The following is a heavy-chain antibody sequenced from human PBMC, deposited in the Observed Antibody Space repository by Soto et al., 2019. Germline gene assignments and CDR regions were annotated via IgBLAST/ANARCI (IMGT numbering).Heavy chain of an antibody. CDR1: GFTFSSYS. CDR3: ARDSGYCSGGSCYSYWFDP. J-gene: IGHJ5*02. Sequence: GGSLRHSCAASGFTFSSYSMNWVRQAPGKGLEWVSYISSSSSTIYYADSVKGRFTISRDNAKNSLYLQMNSLRAEDTAVYYCARDSGYCSGGSCYSYWFDPWGQGTLVTVSS. D-gene: IGHD2-15*01. V-gene: IGHV3-48*01. CDR2: ISSSSSTI.